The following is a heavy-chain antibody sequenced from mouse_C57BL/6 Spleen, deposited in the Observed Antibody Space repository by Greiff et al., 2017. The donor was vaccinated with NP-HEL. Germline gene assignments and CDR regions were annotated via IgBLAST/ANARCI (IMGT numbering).Heavy chain of an antibody. V-gene: IGHV1-59*01. CDR3: ANIYDGYSGEVFDD. CDR1: GYTFTSYW. Sequence: QVQLQQPGAELVRPGTSVKLSCKASGYTFTSYWMHWVKQRPGQGLEWIGVIDPSDSYTNYNQKFTGKATLTVDTSSSTAYMQLSSLTAEDSAVYYCANIYDGYSGEVFDDWGQGTTLTVSS. J-gene: IGHJ2*01. CDR2: IDPSDSYT. D-gene: IGHD2-3*01.